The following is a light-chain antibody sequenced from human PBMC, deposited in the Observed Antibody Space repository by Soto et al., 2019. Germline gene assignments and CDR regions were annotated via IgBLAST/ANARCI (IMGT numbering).Light chain of an antibody. J-gene: IGKJ1*01. CDR2: GAD. V-gene: IGKV3-15*01. Sequence: EIVMTQSPVTLSVSPGERATLSCRASQSVTSNVAWYRQKPGQAPSLLIYGADTRATGISARISASGSGTEFTLTISSLQSEDFAVYYCQLYYSLPWTFGQGTKVEIK. CDR1: QSVTSN. CDR3: QLYYSLPWT.